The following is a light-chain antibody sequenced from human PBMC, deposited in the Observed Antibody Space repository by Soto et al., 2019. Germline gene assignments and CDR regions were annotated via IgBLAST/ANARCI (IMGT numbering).Light chain of an antibody. V-gene: IGKV1-39*01. Sequence: DIQMTQSPSSLSASVGDRVTITCRASQSISSYLNWYQQKPGKAPKLLIYAASSLQSGVPSRFSGSGSGTDFTLTISSLQPEDFATYYCQQSYSTLLGGFGQGTKLEIK. CDR3: QQSYSTLLGG. J-gene: IGKJ2*03. CDR1: QSISSY. CDR2: AAS.